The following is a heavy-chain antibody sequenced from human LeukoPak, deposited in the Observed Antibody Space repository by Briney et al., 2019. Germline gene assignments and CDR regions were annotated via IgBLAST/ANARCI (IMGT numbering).Heavy chain of an antibody. D-gene: IGHD4-17*01. CDR3: ARDLGANDYGDDSPFGY. J-gene: IGHJ4*02. Sequence: GRSLRLSCAASGFTFTSYGMHWVRQAPGKGLEWVAVISYDGSNKYYADSVKGRFTISRDNSKNTLYLQMNSLRAEDTAVYYCARDLGANDYGDDSPFGYWGQGTLVTVSS. V-gene: IGHV3-30*03. CDR1: GFTFTSYG. CDR2: ISYDGSNK.